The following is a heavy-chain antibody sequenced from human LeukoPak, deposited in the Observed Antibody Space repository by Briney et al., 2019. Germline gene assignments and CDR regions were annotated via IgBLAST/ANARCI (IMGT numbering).Heavy chain of an antibody. J-gene: IGHJ4*02. CDR2: ILHSGST. Sequence: SETLSLTCIVSGYSISTNYYWGWIRQPPGKGLEWIGSILHSGSTFYNPSLKSRVTISIDTSKNQFSLKLTSVTAADTAVYYCARDSVEMASIYYFAHWGQGTLVTVSS. V-gene: IGHV4-38-2*02. CDR3: ARDSVEMASIYYFAH. CDR1: GYSISTNYY. D-gene: IGHD5-24*01.